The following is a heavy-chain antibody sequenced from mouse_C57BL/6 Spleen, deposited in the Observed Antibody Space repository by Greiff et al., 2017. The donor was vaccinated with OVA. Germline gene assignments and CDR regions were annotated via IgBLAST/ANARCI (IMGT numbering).Heavy chain of an antibody. CDR2: INYDGSST. CDR3: AREGVTVWYFGV. V-gene: IGHV5-16*01. Sequence: EVQRVESEGGLVQPGSSMKLSCTASGFTFSDYYMAWVRQVPEKGLEWVANINYDGSSTYYLDSLKSRFIISRDNAKNILYLQMSSLKSEDTATYCCAREGVTVWYFGVWGTGTTVTVSS. J-gene: IGHJ1*03. D-gene: IGHD2-2*01. CDR1: GFTFSDYY.